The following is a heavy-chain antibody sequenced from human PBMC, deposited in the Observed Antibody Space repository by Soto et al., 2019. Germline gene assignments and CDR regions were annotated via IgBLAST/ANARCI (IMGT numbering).Heavy chain of an antibody. J-gene: IGHJ4*02. CDR3: ARAPPLPPMDIVVVVAATSSEANLAFDY. D-gene: IGHD2-15*01. V-gene: IGHV1-46*03. CDR2: INPSGGST. CDR1: GYTFTSYY. Sequence: ASVKVSCKASGYTFTSYYMHWVRQAPGQGLEWMGIINPSGGSTSYAQKFQGRVTMTRDTSTSTVYMELSSPRSEDTAVYYCARAPPLPPMDIVVVVAATSSEANLAFDYWGQGTLVTVSS.